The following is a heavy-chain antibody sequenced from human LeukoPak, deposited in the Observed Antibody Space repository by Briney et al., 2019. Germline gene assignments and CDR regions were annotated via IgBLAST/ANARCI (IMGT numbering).Heavy chain of an antibody. V-gene: IGHV3-64*01. CDR3: ARELVVVITGDHAFDI. D-gene: IGHD3-22*01. CDR2: ISSNGGST. CDR1: GFTFSSYA. Sequence: GGSLRLSCAASGFTFSSYAMHWVRQAPGQGLEYVSAISSNGGSTYCANSVKGRFTISRDNSKNTVYLQMGSLRAEDMAVYYCARELVVVITGDHAFDIWGQGTMVTVSS. J-gene: IGHJ3*02.